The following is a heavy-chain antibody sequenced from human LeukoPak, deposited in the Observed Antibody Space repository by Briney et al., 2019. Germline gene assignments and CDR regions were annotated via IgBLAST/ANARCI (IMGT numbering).Heavy chain of an antibody. D-gene: IGHD3-10*01. Sequence: GGSLRLSCAASGFTFDDYAMHWVRQAPGKGLEWVSLISWDGGSTYYADSVKGRFTISRDNSKNSLYLQMNSLRAEDTALYYCAKDAAPGKGRFGEFVFDYWGQGTLVTVSS. V-gene: IGHV3-43D*03. CDR3: AKDAAPGKGRFGEFVFDY. CDR2: ISWDGGST. J-gene: IGHJ4*02. CDR1: GFTFDDYA.